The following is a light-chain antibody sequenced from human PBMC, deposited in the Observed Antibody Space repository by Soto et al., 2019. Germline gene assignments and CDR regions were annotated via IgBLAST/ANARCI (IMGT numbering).Light chain of an antibody. Sequence: VLTQTPLLSPVTLGQPASISCRSSRSLVASDGNAYLTWLHQRPGQPPRPLIYKVSQRLSGGPERFSGSGAVTDFTLHISRVEAEDVVSYFCMQATQLRTFGQGPRLEMK. CDR3: MQATQLRT. CDR1: RSLVASDGNAY. J-gene: IGKJ5*01. V-gene: IGKV2-24*01. CDR2: KVS.